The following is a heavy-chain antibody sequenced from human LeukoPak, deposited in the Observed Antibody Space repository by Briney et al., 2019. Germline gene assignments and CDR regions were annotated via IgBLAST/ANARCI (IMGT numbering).Heavy chain of an antibody. D-gene: IGHD3-22*01. V-gene: IGHV4-38-2*01. Sequence: PSETLSLTCVVSGYSINSGYYWGWIRQSPGKGLEWIATIFHSGSIYYNPSLKSRVTLSVDTSRNQFSLKLNSVTASDTAVYYCARMGVSYYYDSSTYFPVAFDVWGQGTVVTVSS. CDR2: IFHSGSI. CDR3: ARMGVSYYYDSSTYFPVAFDV. J-gene: IGHJ3*01. CDR1: GYSINSGYY.